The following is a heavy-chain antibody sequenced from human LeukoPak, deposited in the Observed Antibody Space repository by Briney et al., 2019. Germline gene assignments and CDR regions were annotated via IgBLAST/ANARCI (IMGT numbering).Heavy chain of an antibody. CDR3: ARDGYGARTALDY. V-gene: IGHV4-39*02. Sequence: SETLSLTCTVSGGSISSSSYYWGWIRQPPGKGLEWIGSIYYSGSTYYNPSLKSRVTISVDTSKNQFSLKLSSVTAADTAVYYCARDGYGARTALDYWGQGTLVTVSS. CDR1: GGSISSSSYY. D-gene: IGHD4-17*01. CDR2: IYYSGST. J-gene: IGHJ4*02.